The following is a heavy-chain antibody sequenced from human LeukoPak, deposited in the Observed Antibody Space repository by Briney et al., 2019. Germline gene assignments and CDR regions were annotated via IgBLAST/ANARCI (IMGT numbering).Heavy chain of an antibody. CDR2: IYYSGST. J-gene: IGHJ5*02. V-gene: IGHV4-30-4*08. D-gene: IGHD4-17*01. CDR1: GGSISSGDYY. CDR3: ARDGHDYGNNWFDP. Sequence: PSQTLSLTCTVSGGSISSGDYYWSWIRQPPGKGLEWIGYIYYSGSTYHNPSLKSRVTISVDTSKNQFSLKLSSVTAADTAVYYCARDGHDYGNNWFDPWGQGTLVTVSS.